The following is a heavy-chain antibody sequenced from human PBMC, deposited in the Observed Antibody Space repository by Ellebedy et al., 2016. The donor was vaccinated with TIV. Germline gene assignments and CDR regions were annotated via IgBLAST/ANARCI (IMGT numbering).Heavy chain of an antibody. Sequence: GESLKISCAASGFSFRSYWMTWVRQAPGKGLEWVAKISQEGDEVFYVASVKGRFTISRDNAKNSLYLQMNRLRVEDTAIYYCARPAASYSSSWYDFDCWGQGTLVTVSS. V-gene: IGHV3-7*01. J-gene: IGHJ4*02. CDR2: ISQEGDEV. D-gene: IGHD6-13*01. CDR1: GFSFRSYW. CDR3: ARPAASYSSSWYDFDC.